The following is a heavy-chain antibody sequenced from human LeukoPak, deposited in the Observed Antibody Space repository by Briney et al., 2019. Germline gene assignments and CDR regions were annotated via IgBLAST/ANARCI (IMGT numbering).Heavy chain of an antibody. CDR3: ARGDYVWGSYRPSLSY. D-gene: IGHD3-16*02. CDR2: INSDGSST. V-gene: IGHV3-74*01. Sequence: GGSLRLSCAASGFTFSSYWMHWVRQAPGKGLVWVSRINSDGSSTSYADSVKGRFTISRDNAKNTLYLQMNSLRAEDTAVYYCARGDYVWGSYRPSLSYWGQGTLVTVSS. J-gene: IGHJ4*02. CDR1: GFTFSSYW.